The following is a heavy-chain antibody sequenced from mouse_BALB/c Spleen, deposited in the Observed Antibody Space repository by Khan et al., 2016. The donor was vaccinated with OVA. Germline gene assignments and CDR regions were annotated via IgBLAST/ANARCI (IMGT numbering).Heavy chain of an antibody. CDR1: GFNIKDTY. V-gene: IGHV14-3*02. CDR3: ATLCVNPYAY. D-gene: IGHD6-1*01. CDR2: IDPANGDT. J-gene: IGHJ3*01. Sequence: EVQLQQSRAELLKPGASVKLSCTSSGFNIKDTYMHWVKQRPEQGLEWIGRIDPANGDTKYDPKFQGKATITADTSSNTAYLQLISMSPEYPAVYYFATLCVNPYAYWGQGTLLTVSA.